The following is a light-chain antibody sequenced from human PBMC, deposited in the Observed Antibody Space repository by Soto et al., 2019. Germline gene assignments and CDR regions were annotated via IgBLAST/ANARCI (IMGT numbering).Light chain of an antibody. V-gene: IGLV2-18*02. J-gene: IGLJ1*01. CDR1: SSDVGSYNR. CDR3: SSYTSSSTYV. Sequence: QSVLTQPPSVSGSPGQSVTISCTGTSSDVGSYNRVSWYQQPPGTAPKLMIYEVSNRPSGVPDRFSGSKSGNTASLTISGLQAEDEAYYYCSSYTSSSTYVFGTGTKVTV. CDR2: EVS.